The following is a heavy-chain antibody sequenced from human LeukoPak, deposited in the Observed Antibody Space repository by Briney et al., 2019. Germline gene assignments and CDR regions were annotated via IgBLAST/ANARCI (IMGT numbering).Heavy chain of an antibody. CDR3: ARLPLRYFDWSYYYYGMDV. J-gene: IGHJ6*02. CDR2: IYPGDSDT. CDR1: GYSFTSYW. Sequence: GESLKISSKGSGYSFTSYWIGWVRQMPGKGLEWMGIIYPGDSDTRYSPSFQGQVTISADKSISTAYLQWSSLKASDTAMYYCARLPLRYFDWSYYYYGMDVWGQGTTVTVSS. V-gene: IGHV5-51*01. D-gene: IGHD3-9*01.